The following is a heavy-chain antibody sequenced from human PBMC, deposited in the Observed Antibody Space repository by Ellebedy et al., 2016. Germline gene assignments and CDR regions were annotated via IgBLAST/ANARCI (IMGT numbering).Heavy chain of an antibody. D-gene: IGHD1-26*01. CDR2: ISYSGST. Sequence: SETLSLXXTVSGGSVSSGNYYWSWIRQSPGKGLEWIAYISYSGSTYYNPSLRSRVTISVDTSKNQFSLKLTSVTAADTAVYYCARGPVGATRFHFWGQGALVTVSS. CDR3: ARGPVGATRFHF. J-gene: IGHJ4*02. CDR1: GGSVSSGNYY. V-gene: IGHV4-61*01.